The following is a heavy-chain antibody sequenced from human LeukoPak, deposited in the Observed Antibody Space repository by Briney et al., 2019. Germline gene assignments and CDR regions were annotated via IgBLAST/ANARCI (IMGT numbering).Heavy chain of an antibody. D-gene: IGHD1/OR15-1a*01. CDR3: ARAKNWNNLGDYYYYMDV. CDR2: INPSGGST. CDR1: GYTFTSYY. Sequence: ASVKVSCKASGYTFTSYYMHWVRQAPGQGLEWMGIINPSGGSTSYAQKFQGRVTMTRDMSTSTVYMELRSLRSDDTAVYHCARAKNWNNLGDYYYYMDVWGKGTTVTVSS. V-gene: IGHV1-46*01. J-gene: IGHJ6*03.